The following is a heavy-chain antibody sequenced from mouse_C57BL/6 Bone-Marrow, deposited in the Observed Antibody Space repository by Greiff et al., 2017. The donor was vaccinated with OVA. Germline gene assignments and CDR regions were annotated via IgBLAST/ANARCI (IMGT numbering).Heavy chain of an antibody. CDR3: ARKKKRDYSPFAY. Sequence: QVQLQQSGAELARPGASVKMSCKASGYTFTSYTMHWVKQRPGQGLEWIGYINPSSGYTKYNQKFKDKATLTADKSSSTAYMQLSSLTSEDSAVYYCARKKKRDYSPFAYWGQGTLVTVSA. J-gene: IGHJ3*01. CDR1: GYTFTSYT. V-gene: IGHV1-4*01. CDR2: INPSSGYT. D-gene: IGHD1-1*01.